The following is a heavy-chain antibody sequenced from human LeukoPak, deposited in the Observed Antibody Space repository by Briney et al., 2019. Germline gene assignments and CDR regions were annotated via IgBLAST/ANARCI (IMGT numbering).Heavy chain of an antibody. CDR1: GGSISSSSYY. J-gene: IGHJ5*02. CDR2: IYYSGST. CDR3: ARQGGGTMVRGGTCWFDP. D-gene: IGHD3-10*01. Sequence: SETLSLTCTVSGGSISSSSYYWGWIRQPPGKGLEWIGSIYYSGSTYYNPSLKSRVTISVDTSKNQFSLKLSSVTAADTAVHYCARQGGGTMVRGGTCWFDPWGQGTLVTVSS. V-gene: IGHV4-39*01.